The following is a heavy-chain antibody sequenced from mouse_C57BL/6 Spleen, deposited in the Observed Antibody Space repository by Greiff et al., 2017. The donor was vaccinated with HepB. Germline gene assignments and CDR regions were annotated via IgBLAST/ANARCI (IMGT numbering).Heavy chain of an antibody. CDR2: IYPGSGST. J-gene: IGHJ4*01. D-gene: IGHD5-1*01. Sequence: QVQLQQPGAELVKPGASVKMSCKASGYTFTSYWITWVKQRPGQGLEWIGDIYPGSGSTNYNEKFKSKATLTVDTSSSTAYMQLSSLTSEDSAVYYCARLGEYAGYAMDYWGQGTSVTVAS. V-gene: IGHV1-55*01. CDR1: GYTFTSYW. CDR3: ARLGEYAGYAMDY.